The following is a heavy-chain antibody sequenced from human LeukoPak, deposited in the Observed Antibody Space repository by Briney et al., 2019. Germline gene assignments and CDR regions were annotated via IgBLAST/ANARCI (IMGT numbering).Heavy chain of an antibody. Sequence: ASVKVSCKASGYTFTSYAIHWVRQAPGQRLEWMGWINAGNGNTKYSQKFQGRVTMTRDTSISTAYMELSRLRSDDTAVYYCARDPRGATVTDDAFDIWGQGTMVTVSS. J-gene: IGHJ3*02. CDR2: INAGNGNT. D-gene: IGHD4-11*01. CDR3: ARDPRGATVTDDAFDI. V-gene: IGHV1-3*01. CDR1: GYTFTSYA.